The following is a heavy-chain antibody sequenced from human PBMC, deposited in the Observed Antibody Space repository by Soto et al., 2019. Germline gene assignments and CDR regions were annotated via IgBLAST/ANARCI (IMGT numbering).Heavy chain of an antibody. V-gene: IGHV4-59*02. CDR1: GGSVSNYY. D-gene: IGHD5-18*01. CDR3: ARGYGDTAIWFDP. Sequence: PSETLSLTWTVSGGSVSNYYWSWIRQPPGKGLEWIGYIYYSGSTNYNPSLKSRVTISVDTSKNQFSLKLSSVTAADTAVYYCARGYGDTAIWFDPWGQGTLVTVSS. CDR2: IYYSGST. J-gene: IGHJ5*02.